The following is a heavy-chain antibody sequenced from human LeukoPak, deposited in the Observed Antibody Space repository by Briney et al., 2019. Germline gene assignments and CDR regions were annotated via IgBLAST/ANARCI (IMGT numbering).Heavy chain of an antibody. J-gene: IGHJ4*02. V-gene: IGHV1-46*01. CDR3: ARGPSYGSGSSPDY. Sequence: ASVKVSCKSSGYTFTGYYMHWVRQAPGQGLEWMGIINPSGGSTSYAQKFQGRVTMTRDTSISTAYMELSRLRSDDTAVYYCARGPSYGSGSSPDYWGQGTLVTVSS. CDR1: GYTFTGYY. CDR2: INPSGGST. D-gene: IGHD3-10*01.